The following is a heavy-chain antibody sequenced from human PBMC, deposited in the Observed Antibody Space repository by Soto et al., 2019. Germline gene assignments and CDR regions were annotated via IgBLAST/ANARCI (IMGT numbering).Heavy chain of an antibody. J-gene: IGHJ6*02. CDR2: ISGSGGST. CDR3: AKDILTGYYTTYYYYGMDV. Sequence: EVQLLESGGGLVQPGGSLRLSCAASGFTFSSYAMSWVRQAPGKGLEWVSAISGSGGSTYYADSVKGRFTISRDNSKNTLYLQMNSLRAEDTAVYYCAKDILTGYYTTYYYYGMDVWGQGTTVIVSS. CDR1: GFTFSSYA. D-gene: IGHD3-9*01. V-gene: IGHV3-23*01.